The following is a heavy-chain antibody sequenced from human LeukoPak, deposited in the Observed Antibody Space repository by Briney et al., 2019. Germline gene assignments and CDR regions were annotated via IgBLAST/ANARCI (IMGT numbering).Heavy chain of an antibody. V-gene: IGHV4-59*08. CDR3: ARLGKTYYMDV. D-gene: IGHD1/OR15-1a*01. Sequence: SETLSLTCTVSGDSISNYYWTWIRQTPGKGLEWIGNLYHSGAADYNPSLKTRVTTSVDTSKDQFSLSLRSSTATDTAVYFCARLGKTYYMDVWGTGTTVTVSS. CDR2: LYHSGAA. J-gene: IGHJ6*03. CDR1: GDSISNYY.